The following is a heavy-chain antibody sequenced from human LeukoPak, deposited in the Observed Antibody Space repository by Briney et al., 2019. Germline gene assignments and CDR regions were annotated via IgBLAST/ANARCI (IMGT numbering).Heavy chain of an antibody. J-gene: IGHJ6*02. CDR1: GGSISSSNW. CDR3: ARMAVVRGPVGLDV. CDR2: IYHTGST. D-gene: IGHD3-10*01. V-gene: IGHV4-4*02. Sequence: SGTLSLTCAVSGGSISSSNWWSWVRQPPGKGLEWIGEIYHTGSTNNNPSLRSRVTILVDKSKNQFSLRLTSVTAADAAVYYCARMAVVRGPVGLDVWGQGTTVTVSS.